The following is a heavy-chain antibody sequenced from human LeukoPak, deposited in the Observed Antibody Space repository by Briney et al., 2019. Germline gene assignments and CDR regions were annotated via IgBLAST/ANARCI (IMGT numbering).Heavy chain of an antibody. V-gene: IGHV4-30-4*07. CDR2: IYYSGSA. J-gene: IGHJ5*02. D-gene: IGHD6-13*01. CDR1: GGSISSGGYS. Sequence: SETLSLTCAVSGGSISSGGYSWTWLRQPPGKGLEWIGYIYYSGSAYYNPSLKSRFTISVDTSKNQFSLKVISVTAADTAVYYCARDVIAAAGSFDPWGQGTLVTVSS. CDR3: ARDVIAAAGSFDP.